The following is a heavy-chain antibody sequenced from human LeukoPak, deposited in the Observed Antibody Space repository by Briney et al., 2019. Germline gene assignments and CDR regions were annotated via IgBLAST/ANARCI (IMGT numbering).Heavy chain of an antibody. Sequence: GGSLRLSCAVSGFIFSSYGMHWVRQAPGTGLEWVAFIRNDGSNKYYADSVKGRFTISRDNSKNTLYLQMNSLRAEDTAVYYCAKDTSIGRYCTNGVCSPFDYWGQGTLVTVSS. CDR3: AKDTSIGRYCTNGVCSPFDY. CDR1: GFIFSSYG. CDR2: IRNDGSNK. D-gene: IGHD2-8*01. V-gene: IGHV3-30*02. J-gene: IGHJ4*02.